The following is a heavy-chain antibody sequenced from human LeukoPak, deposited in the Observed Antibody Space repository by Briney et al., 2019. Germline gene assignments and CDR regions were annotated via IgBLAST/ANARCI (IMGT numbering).Heavy chain of an antibody. J-gene: IGHJ3*02. Sequence: GGSLRLSCAASGFTFSNFAMSWVRQAPGKGLEWVSAISGTGGNTFYTDSVTGRFTISRDNSKNALYVQMNSLRAEDTAVYYCAKTGGYYDTSDLYRPDVFDIWGQGTVVTVSS. CDR2: ISGTGGNT. CDR3: AKTGGYYDTSDLYRPDVFDI. D-gene: IGHD3-22*01. CDR1: GFTFSNFA. V-gene: IGHV3-23*01.